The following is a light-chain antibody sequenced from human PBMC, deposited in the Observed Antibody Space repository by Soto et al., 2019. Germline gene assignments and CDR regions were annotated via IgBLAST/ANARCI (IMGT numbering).Light chain of an antibody. Sequence: DIQMTQSPSSPPASVGDRFTITCRASQSISSYLNWYQQKPGKAPKLLIYAASSLQSGVPSRFSGSGSGTDFTLTISSLQPEDFATYYCQQSYSTPWTFGQGTKVDIK. J-gene: IGKJ1*01. CDR3: QQSYSTPWT. CDR2: AAS. V-gene: IGKV1-39*01. CDR1: QSISSY.